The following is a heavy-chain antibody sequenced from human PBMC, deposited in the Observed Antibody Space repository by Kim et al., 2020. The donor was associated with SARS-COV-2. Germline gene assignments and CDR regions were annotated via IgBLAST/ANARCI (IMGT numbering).Heavy chain of an antibody. V-gene: IGHV4-38-2*02. Sequence: SETLSLTCTVSSYSISSGYYWGWIRQPPGKGLEWIGSIYHSGSTYYNPSLKSRVTISVDTSKNQFSLKLSSVTAADTAVYYCASGAYYDYVWGSYLPTFDYWGQGTLVTVSS. CDR2: IYHSGST. CDR3: ASGAYYDYVWGSYLPTFDY. D-gene: IGHD3-16*02. J-gene: IGHJ4*02. CDR1: SYSISSGYY.